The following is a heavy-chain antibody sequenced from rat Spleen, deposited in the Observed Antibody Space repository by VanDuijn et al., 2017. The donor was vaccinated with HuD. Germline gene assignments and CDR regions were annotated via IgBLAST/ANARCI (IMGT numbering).Heavy chain of an antibody. CDR2: ISYDGTAT. J-gene: IGHJ2*01. CDR3: TTDTFYDGTYYPGGFDY. Sequence: EVHLVESGGGLVQPGRSLKLSCAASGFTFSNYDMAWVRQAPKKGLEWVASISYDGTATYYRDSVKGRFTLSRDNAKSTLYLQLDSLRSEDTATYYCTTDTFYDGTYYPGGFDYWGQGVMVTVSS. V-gene: IGHV5-20*01. D-gene: IGHD1-12*02. CDR1: GFTFSNYD.